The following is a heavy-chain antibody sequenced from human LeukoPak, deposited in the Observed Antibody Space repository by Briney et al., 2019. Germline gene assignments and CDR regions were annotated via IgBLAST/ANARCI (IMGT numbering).Heavy chain of an antibody. J-gene: IGHJ4*02. Sequence: PGGSLRLSCAASGFTFTSYAMSWVRQAPGKGLEWLSTISGSGGNTYYADSVKGRFIISRDNSKNMLYLQMNSLRAEDTAVYYCAKDSFWTSVAGTGFDYWGQGTLVTVSS. CDR2: ISGSGGNT. CDR3: AKDSFWTSVAGTGFDY. CDR1: GFTFTSYA. D-gene: IGHD6-19*01. V-gene: IGHV3-23*01.